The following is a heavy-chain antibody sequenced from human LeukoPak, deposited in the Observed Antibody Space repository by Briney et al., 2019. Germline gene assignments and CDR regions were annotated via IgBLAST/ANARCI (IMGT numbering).Heavy chain of an antibody. D-gene: IGHD6-6*01. V-gene: IGHV3-15*01. CDR1: GFNFNNAW. J-gene: IGHJ4*02. CDR2: IKSKTSGGTT. CDR3: TTYMAARPDNFGF. Sequence: GGSLRLSCAASGFNFNNAWMSWVRQAPGMGLEWVGRIKSKTSGGTTDYAAPVEDRFTISRDDSKNTLFLQMNSLKTEDTAFYYCTTYMAARPDNFGFWGQGTLVTVSS.